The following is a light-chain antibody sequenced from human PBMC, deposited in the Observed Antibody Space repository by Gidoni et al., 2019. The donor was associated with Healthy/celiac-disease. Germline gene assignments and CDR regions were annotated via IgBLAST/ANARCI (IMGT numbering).Light chain of an antibody. V-gene: IGKV1-39*01. J-gene: IGKJ1*01. CDR3: QQSYRTPPT. CDR2: AAS. Sequence: DIQMTQSPSSLSASVGDRVTITCRASQSISSYLNWYHQKPGKAPRLLISAASSLQSGVPSRFSGSGSGTDFTLTISSLQPEDFATYYCQQSYRTPPTFGQGTKVEIK. CDR1: QSISSY.